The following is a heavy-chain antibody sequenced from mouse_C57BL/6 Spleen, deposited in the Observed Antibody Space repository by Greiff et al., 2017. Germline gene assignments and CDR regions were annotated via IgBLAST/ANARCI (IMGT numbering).Heavy chain of an antibody. CDR3: TNYYGSNRRGFDY. V-gene: IGHV1-15*01. CDR2: IDPETGGT. Sequence: QVQLQQSGAELVRPGASVTLSCKASGYTFTDYEMHWVKQTPVHGLEWIGAIDPETGGTAYNQKFKGKAILTADKSSSTAYMELRSLTSEDSAVYYCTNYYGSNRRGFDYWGQGTTLTVSS. J-gene: IGHJ2*01. CDR1: GYTFTDYE. D-gene: IGHD1-1*01.